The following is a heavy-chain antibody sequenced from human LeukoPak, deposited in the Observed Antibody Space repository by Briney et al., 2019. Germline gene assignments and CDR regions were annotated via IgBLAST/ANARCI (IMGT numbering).Heavy chain of an antibody. CDR3: ARAPSILGAYSYFDS. D-gene: IGHD7-27*01. V-gene: IGHV4-4*07. Sequence: PSETLSLTCTVSGGSISNYYWTWIRQSAGEGLEWIGRIYTSGNTNYNPSLTSRVTMSVDTSKNQFSLKLTSVTAADTAVYYCARAPSILGAYSYFDSWGQGTLVTVSS. CDR1: GGSISNYY. CDR2: IYTSGNT. J-gene: IGHJ4*02.